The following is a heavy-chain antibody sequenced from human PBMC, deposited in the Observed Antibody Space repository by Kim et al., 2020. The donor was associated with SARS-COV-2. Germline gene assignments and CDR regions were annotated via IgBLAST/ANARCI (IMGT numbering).Heavy chain of an antibody. V-gene: IGHV3-30*01. D-gene: IGHD1-20*01. Sequence: NKYHADSVKGRFTISRDNSKNTLYLQMNSLRAEDTAVYYCASLTGTTSGYWGQGTLVTVSS. J-gene: IGHJ4*02. CDR2: NK. CDR3: ASLTGTTSGY.